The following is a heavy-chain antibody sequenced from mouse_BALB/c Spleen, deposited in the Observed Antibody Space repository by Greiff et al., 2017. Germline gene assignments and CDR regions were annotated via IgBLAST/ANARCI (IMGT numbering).Heavy chain of an antibody. Sequence: QVQLKQSGAELARPGASVKLSCKASGYTFTSYWMQWVKQRPGQGLEWIGAIYPGDGDTRYTQKFKGKATLTAVKSSSTAYMQLSSLASEDSAVYYCARSEITAAPFAYWGQGTLVTVSA. CDR3: ARSEITAAPFAY. J-gene: IGHJ3*01. CDR2: IYPGDGDT. V-gene: IGHV1-87*01. D-gene: IGHD1-2*01. CDR1: GYTFTSYW.